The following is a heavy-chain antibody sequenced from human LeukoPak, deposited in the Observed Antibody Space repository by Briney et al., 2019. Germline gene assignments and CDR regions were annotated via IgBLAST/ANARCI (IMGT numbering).Heavy chain of an antibody. J-gene: IGHJ4*02. CDR1: GFTFGDYA. V-gene: IGHV3-49*04. CDR3: TRHKYIAAAATLDY. D-gene: IGHD6-13*01. Sequence: PGGSLRLSCEASGFTFGDYAMSWVRQAPGKGLEWVGFIRSKAYGGTTEYAASVKGRFTISRDDSKSIAYLQMNSLKTEDTAVYYCTRHKYIAAAATLDYWGQGTLVTVSS. CDR2: IRSKAYGGTT.